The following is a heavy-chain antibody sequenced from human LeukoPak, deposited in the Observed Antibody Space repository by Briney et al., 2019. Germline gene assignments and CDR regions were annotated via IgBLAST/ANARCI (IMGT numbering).Heavy chain of an antibody. J-gene: IGHJ4*02. D-gene: IGHD6-6*01. CDR2: INTYNGNT. Sequence: ASVKVSCKASGYTFTSYGISWVRRARGQGPEGMVWINTYNGNTNYAQNHQGRDTMTTDTSTSTAYMELTNLRSDDTAVYYCARDNIAGRLTSDYWGQGTLVTVSS. CDR3: ARDNIAGRLTSDY. V-gene: IGHV1-18*04. CDR1: GYTFTSYG.